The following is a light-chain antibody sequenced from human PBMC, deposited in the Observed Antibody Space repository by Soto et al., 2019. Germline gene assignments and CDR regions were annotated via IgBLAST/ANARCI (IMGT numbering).Light chain of an antibody. CDR1: ISDVGGYNY. CDR3: SSYTRSSTAYV. Sequence: QSALTQPASVSGSPGQSITISCTGTISDVGGYNYVSWYQQHPGKAPKLMIYEVSNRPSRVSNRFSGSKSGNTASLTISGLQAEDEADYYCSSYTRSSTAYVFGTGPEVTVL. J-gene: IGLJ1*01. CDR2: EVS. V-gene: IGLV2-14*01.